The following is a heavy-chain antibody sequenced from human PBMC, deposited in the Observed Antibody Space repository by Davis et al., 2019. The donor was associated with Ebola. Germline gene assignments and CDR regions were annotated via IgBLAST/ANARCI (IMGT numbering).Heavy chain of an antibody. CDR3: ARAWAYYDFWSGYYGNWFDP. CDR2: IIPIFGTA. Sequence: SVKVSCKASGGTFSSYAISWVRQAPGQGLEWMGGIIPIFGTANYAQKFQGRVTITADESTSTAYMELSSLRSEDTAVYYCARAWAYYDFWSGYYGNWFDPWGQGTLVTVSS. V-gene: IGHV1-69*13. J-gene: IGHJ5*02. CDR1: GGTFSSYA. D-gene: IGHD3-3*01.